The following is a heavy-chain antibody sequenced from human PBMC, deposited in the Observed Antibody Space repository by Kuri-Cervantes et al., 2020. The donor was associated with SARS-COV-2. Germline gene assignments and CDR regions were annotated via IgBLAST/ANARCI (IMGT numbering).Heavy chain of an antibody. V-gene: IGHV3-30*04. CDR2: ISSDGINK. D-gene: IGHD2-21*01. J-gene: IGHJ4*02. CDR1: GFTFSTYA. Sequence: GESLKISCAASGFTFSTYAMHWVRQAPGKGLEWVAMISSDGINKCYADSVKGRFTISRDNSRNTLYLQIISLRTEDTAVFYCARARVGVFDFWGQGALVTVSS. CDR3: ARARVGVFDF.